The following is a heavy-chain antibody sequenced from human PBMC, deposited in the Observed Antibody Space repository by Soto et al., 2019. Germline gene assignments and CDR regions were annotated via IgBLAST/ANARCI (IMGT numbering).Heavy chain of an antibody. J-gene: IGHJ4*02. D-gene: IGHD3-3*01. V-gene: IGHV1-46*01. CDR3: ARQNYDFWSGSPLGNFDY. CDR1: GYTFTSYY. CDR2: INPSGGST. Sequence: QVQLVQSGAEVKKPGASVKVSCKASGYTFTSYYMHWVRQAPGQGLEWMGIINPSGGSTSYAQKFQGRVTMTRDTSTSTVYMELSSLRSEDTAVYYCARQNYDFWSGSPLGNFDYWGQGTLVTVSS.